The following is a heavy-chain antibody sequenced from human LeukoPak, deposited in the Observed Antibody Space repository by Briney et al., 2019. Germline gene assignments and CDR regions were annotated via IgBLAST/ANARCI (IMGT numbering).Heavy chain of an antibody. CDR3: GSSSAGI. Sequence: GGSLRLSCAASGFIFRNYWINWVRQAPGKGLEWVATIKEDGSEKYYVDFVKGRFTISRDNAKNSLYLQMNSLRAEDTAEYYCGSSSAGIWGQGILVTVSS. CDR2: IKEDGSEK. J-gene: IGHJ4*02. CDR1: GFIFRNYW. V-gene: IGHV3-7*01. D-gene: IGHD1-14*01.